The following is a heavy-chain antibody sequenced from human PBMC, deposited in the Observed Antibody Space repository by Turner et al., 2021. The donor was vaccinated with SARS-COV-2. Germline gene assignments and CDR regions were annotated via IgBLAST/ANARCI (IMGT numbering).Heavy chain of an antibody. CDR1: FGSISSSSYY. CDR3: ARLMDTAMDYYGTDV. J-gene: IGHJ6*02. D-gene: IGHD5-18*01. CDR2: IYYSGSA. V-gene: IGHV4-39*01. Sequence: QLQLQESGPGLVKPSDTLSITCTLSFGSISSSSYYWGWIRQPLGKGLEWIGNIYYSGSAYYNPSLKSRVTISVDPSKNQFSLKLTSVTAADTAVYYCARLMDTAMDYYGTDVWGQGTTVTVSS.